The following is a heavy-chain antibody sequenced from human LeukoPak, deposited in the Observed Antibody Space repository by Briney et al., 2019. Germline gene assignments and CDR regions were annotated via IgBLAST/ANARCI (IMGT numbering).Heavy chain of an antibody. D-gene: IGHD2-15*01. CDR3: ARAPLVVVAATAGWDYYYYGMDV. J-gene: IGHJ6*02. Sequence: PSETLSLTCTVSGGSISSSTYYWGWIRQPPGRGLEWIGNIYYSGSTYYNPSLKSRVTISVDKSKNQFSLKLSSVTAADTAVYYCARAPLVVVAATAGWDYYYYGMDVWGQGTTVTVSS. V-gene: IGHV4-39*07. CDR1: GGSISSSTYY. CDR2: IYYSGST.